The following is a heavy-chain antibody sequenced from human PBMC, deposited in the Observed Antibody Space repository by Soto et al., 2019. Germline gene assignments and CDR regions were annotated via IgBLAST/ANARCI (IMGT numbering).Heavy chain of an antibody. CDR3: ASAALYYYDSSGFVYFDY. CDR2: ISSSSRYI. D-gene: IGHD3-22*01. CDR1: GFTFSSYS. Sequence: GGSLRLPCAASGFTFSSYSMNWVRQSPGNGLEWVSSISSSSRYIYYADSVKGRFTISRDNAKNSLYLQMNSLRAEDTAVYYCASAALYYYDSSGFVYFDYWGQGTLVTVSS. J-gene: IGHJ4*02. V-gene: IGHV3-21*01.